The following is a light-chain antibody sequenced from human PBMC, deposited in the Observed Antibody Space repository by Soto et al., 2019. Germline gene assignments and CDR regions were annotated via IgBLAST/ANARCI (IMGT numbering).Light chain of an antibody. Sequence: QSALTQPASVSGSPGQSITISCTGTSSDVGGYNYVSWYQQHPGKALKLMIYEVSNRPSGVSNRFSGSKSGNTASLTISGLQAEDEADYYCSSYTSSSTRVFGGGTKVTVL. J-gene: IGLJ3*02. CDR1: SSDVGGYNY. CDR3: SSYTSSSTRV. CDR2: EVS. V-gene: IGLV2-14*01.